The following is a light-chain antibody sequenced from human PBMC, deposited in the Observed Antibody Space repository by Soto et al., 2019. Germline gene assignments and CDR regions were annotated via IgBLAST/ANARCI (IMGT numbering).Light chain of an antibody. CDR1: QSISSY. CDR2: AAS. V-gene: IGKV1-39*01. CDR3: QQRKT. Sequence: DIQMTQSPSSLSASVGDRVTITCRASQSISSYLNWYQQKPGKAPKLLIYAASSLQSGVPSRFSGSGSGTAFTLTITSLPPADFAPHYCQQRKTFGQGTKVEIK. J-gene: IGKJ1*01.